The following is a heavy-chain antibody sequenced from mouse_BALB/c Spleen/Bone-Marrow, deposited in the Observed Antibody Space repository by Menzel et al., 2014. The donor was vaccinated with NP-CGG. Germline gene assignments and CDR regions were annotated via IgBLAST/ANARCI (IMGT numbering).Heavy chain of an antibody. CDR1: GFAFSGYD. V-gene: IGHV5-12-1*01. J-gene: IGHJ4*01. D-gene: IGHD2-2*01. CDR3: ARQRGYAYAMDY. CDR2: ISSGGSNT. Sequence: EVKLMESGGGLVKPGGFLKLSCAASGFAFSGYDMSWVRQTPEKRLEWVAYISSGGSNTYYPDTVKGRFTISRDNAKNTLYLQMNSLKSEDTAMYYCARQRGYAYAMDYWGQGTSVTVSS.